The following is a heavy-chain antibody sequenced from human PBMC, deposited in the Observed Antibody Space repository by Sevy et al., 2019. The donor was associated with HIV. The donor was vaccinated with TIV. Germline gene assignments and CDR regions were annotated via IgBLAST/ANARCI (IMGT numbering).Heavy chain of an antibody. CDR2: VTSDGTT. Sequence: GGSLRLSCAASGLTLTTTGMSWVRQAPGKGLEWVAGVTSDGTTYYADSVRDRFTVSRDNSKSTLYLQLSSLRADDTAVFYCAGGDTTMITDLDYWGQGTLVTVSS. V-gene: IGHV3-23*01. J-gene: IGHJ4*02. D-gene: IGHD3-16*01. CDR3: AGGDTTMITDLDY. CDR1: GLTLTTTG.